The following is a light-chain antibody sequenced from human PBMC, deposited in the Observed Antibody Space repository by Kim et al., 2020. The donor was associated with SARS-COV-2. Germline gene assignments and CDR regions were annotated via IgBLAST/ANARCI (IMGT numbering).Light chain of an antibody. CDR2: CKN. V-gene: IGLV3-19*01. CDR1: SLRIYY. J-gene: IGLJ3*02. CDR3: NSRDSNDNVV. Sequence: AFVQTVMITCQGDSLRIYYATWYQHKPGQAPILVIYCKNHRPSVLPDRFSSSSSGNTASLIIPGTQAGDEAYYFCNSRDSNDNVVFGGGTKLTVL.